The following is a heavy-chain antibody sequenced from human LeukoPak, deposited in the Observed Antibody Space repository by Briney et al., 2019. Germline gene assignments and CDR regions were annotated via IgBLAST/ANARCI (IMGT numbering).Heavy chain of an antibody. CDR1: CGSLSSSNW. CDR2: IYHSGST. V-gene: IGHV4-4*02. Sequence: SETLSLTCAVSCGSLSSSNWWSWVRQPPGKGLEWIGEIYHSGSTNYNPSLKSRVTISVDKSKNQFSLKLSSVTAADTAVYYCASNTRYYERSGHYLFDFWGQGTLVSVSS. CDR3: ASNTRYYERSGHYLFDF. D-gene: IGHD3-22*01. J-gene: IGHJ4*02.